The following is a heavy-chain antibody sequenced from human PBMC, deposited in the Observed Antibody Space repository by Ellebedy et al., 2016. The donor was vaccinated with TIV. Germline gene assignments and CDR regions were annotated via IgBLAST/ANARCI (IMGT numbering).Heavy chain of an antibody. CDR1: GYTFTSYV. CDR2: ISAYTGNS. V-gene: IGHV1-18*01. CDR3: ARDMVQGMVARYLWFDY. D-gene: IGHD1-26*01. Sequence: ASVKVSCKASGYTFTSYVISWVRQAPGQGLEWMAWISAYTGNSNYAQKFQRRVTVTTDTSTSTAYLELRNLKSDDTAVYYCARDMVQGMVARYLWFDYWGQGTLVTVSS. J-gene: IGHJ4*02.